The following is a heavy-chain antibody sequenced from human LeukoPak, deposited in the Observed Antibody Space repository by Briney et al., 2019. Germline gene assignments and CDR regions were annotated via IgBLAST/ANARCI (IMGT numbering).Heavy chain of an antibody. Sequence: KPSETLSLTCSVTGCSINTGGYYWGWIRQPPEKGLEWIGNIDYSGSTYYNPSLSSRLTMSVDTSNNQFSLKLTSVTAADSGVYYCVRRSAVGGTWYYFDHWGRGTLLTVSS. J-gene: IGHJ4*02. CDR3: VRRSAVGGTWYYFDH. D-gene: IGHD6-13*01. CDR2: IDYSGST. V-gene: IGHV4-39*01. CDR1: GCSINTGGYY.